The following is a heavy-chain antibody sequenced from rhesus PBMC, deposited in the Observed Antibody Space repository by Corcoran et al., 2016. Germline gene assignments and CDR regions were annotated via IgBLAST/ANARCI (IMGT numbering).Heavy chain of an antibody. Sequence: EVQLVESGGGLVQPGGSLRLSCAASGFTFSSYDMSWVRQAPGKGLEWVSYISYTGKTIYSTESVKGRFTSSRDNAKNSLSLQMSSLRAEDTAVYYCTRGGYSYSPSSHFDYWGQGVLVTVSS. V-gene: IGHV3-136*01. J-gene: IGHJ4*01. CDR1: GFTFSSYD. CDR2: ISYTGKTI. D-gene: IGHD5-12*01. CDR3: TRGGYSYSPSSHFDY.